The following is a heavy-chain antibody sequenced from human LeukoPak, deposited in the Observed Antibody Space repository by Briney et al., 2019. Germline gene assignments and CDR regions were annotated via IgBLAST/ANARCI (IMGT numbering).Heavy chain of an antibody. CDR3: ARDYDGYTPDY. CDR2: ISNDGSEK. CDR1: GFTFSSYG. V-gene: IGHV3-33*01. D-gene: IGHD5-24*01. Sequence: GGSLRLSCAASGFTFSSYGLHWVRQAPGKGLEWVTIISNDGSEKYYADSVKGRFTVSRDKSKSTLYLQMNSLRVEDTAVYYCARDYDGYTPDYWGQGTLVTVSS. J-gene: IGHJ4*02.